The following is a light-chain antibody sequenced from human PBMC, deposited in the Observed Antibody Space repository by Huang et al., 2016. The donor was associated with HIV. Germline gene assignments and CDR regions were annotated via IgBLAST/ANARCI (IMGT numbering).Light chain of an antibody. J-gene: IGKJ1*01. Sequence: ENLMTQSPSTLSVSPGESATLSCRASQSVFKNLAWYQQKPGQAPKLLIYCSSTRAAGIPARCSGSGSGTDFTLTISSLQSEDFAVYYCQQYNTSPRTFGQGTKVEV. V-gene: IGKV3-15*01. CDR1: QSVFKN. CDR2: CSS. CDR3: QQYNTSPRT.